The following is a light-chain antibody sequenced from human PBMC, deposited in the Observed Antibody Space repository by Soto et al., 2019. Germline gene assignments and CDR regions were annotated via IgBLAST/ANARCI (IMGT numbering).Light chain of an antibody. V-gene: IGKV1-39*01. CDR2: DAS. J-gene: IGKJ2*01. CDR1: QSISSY. CDR3: QQSYSTPRT. Sequence: DIQMTQSPSSLSASVGARVTITCRASQSISSYLNWYQQKPGKAPKVLIYDASTLQSGVPSRFSGSGSGTDFTLTISSLQPEDFATYYCQQSYSTPRTFGQGTKLESK.